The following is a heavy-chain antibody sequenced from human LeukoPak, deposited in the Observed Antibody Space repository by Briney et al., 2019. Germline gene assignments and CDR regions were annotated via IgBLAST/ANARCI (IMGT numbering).Heavy chain of an antibody. CDR2: ISSRGTHM. J-gene: IGHJ4*02. D-gene: IGHD6-13*01. CDR1: GFSFSDYS. V-gene: IGHV3-21*01. Sequence: GGALKLSCSASGFSFSDYSLSWVRQAPGKGLEWVSFISSRGTHMYYLDSVKGRFTISRDNAKASLDLQLNSLRAEDTAVYFCARDFRIAAAVPSYFDYWGQGVLVTVSS. CDR3: ARDFRIAAAVPSYFDY.